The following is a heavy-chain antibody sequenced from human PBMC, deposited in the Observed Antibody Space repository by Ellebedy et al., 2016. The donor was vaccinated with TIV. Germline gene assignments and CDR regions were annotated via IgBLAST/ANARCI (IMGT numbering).Heavy chain of an antibody. Sequence: ASVKVSCXASGGTFSSYAISWVRQAPGQGLEWMGWISAYNGNTNYAQKLQGRVTITRDTSASTAYMELSSLRSEDTAVYYCARDEIFTIFALSYGMDVWGQGTTVTVSS. CDR3: ARDEIFTIFALSYGMDV. J-gene: IGHJ6*02. CDR1: GGTFSSYA. CDR2: ISAYNGNT. V-gene: IGHV1-18*01. D-gene: IGHD3-3*01.